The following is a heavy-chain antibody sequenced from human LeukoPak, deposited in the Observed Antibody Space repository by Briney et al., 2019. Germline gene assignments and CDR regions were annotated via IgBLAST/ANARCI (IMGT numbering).Heavy chain of an antibody. CDR3: AKAYGTMVRGVPAPFDP. J-gene: IGHJ5*02. Sequence: PRGSLRLSCAASGFTFSSDAMSWVPHAPGKGLGWVSAISGSGGSTYYADSVKGRFTISRDNSKNTLYLQMNSLRAEDTAVYYCAKAYGTMVRGVPAPFDPWGQGTLVTVSS. V-gene: IGHV3-23*01. CDR1: GFTFSSDA. CDR2: ISGSGGST. D-gene: IGHD3-10*01.